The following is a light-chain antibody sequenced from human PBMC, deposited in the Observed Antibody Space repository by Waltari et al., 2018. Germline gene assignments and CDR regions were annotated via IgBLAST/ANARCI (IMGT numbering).Light chain of an antibody. CDR2: EVI. CDR3: CSYAGSGTYV. V-gene: IGLV2-23*02. J-gene: IGLJ1*01. CDR1: NSDVGNYNL. Sequence: QSALPQPASVSGTPGQSITISCTGTNSDVGNYNLVSWYQHHPGDAPKLMICEVIKRPSGVSNRFSGSKSGNTASLTIAGLQAEDEADYYCCSYAGSGTYVFGTGTKVTVL.